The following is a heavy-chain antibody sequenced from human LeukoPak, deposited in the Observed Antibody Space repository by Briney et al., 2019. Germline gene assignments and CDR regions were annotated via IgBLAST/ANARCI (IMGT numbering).Heavy chain of an antibody. CDR1: GYSFTSYR. CDR2: IYPGDSDT. D-gene: IGHD2-15*01. V-gene: IGHV5-51*01. Sequence: GESLKISCKGSGYSFTSYRIGWVRQMPGKGLEWMGIIYPGDSDTRYSPSFQGQVTISADKSISTAYLQWSSLKASDTAMYYCASRCSGGSCYLAFDIWGQGTMVTVSS. J-gene: IGHJ3*02. CDR3: ASRCSGGSCYLAFDI.